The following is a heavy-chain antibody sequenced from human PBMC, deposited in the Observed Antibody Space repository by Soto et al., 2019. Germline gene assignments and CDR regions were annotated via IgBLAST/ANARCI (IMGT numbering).Heavy chain of an antibody. V-gene: IGHV1-18*04. CDR1: GYTFSGYS. CDR2: ISGYNGNT. Sequence: ASVKVSCKASGYTFSGYSITWVRQAPGQGLEWMGRISGYNGNTNYARTLRGRLTLTTDTSTSTAYMELRSLTSDDTAVYYCARYVFCGGAPACRDMDVWGQGTTVTLSS. J-gene: IGHJ6*02. D-gene: IGHD2-21*01. CDR3: ARYVFCGGAPACRDMDV.